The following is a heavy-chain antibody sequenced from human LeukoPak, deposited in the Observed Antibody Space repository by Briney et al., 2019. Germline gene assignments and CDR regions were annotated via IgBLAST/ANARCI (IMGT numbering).Heavy chain of an antibody. D-gene: IGHD3-9*01. J-gene: IGHJ4*02. CDR2: IYSGGST. CDR3: ARESSGILTGYYIDY. V-gene: IGHV3-53*01. CDR1: GFTVSSNY. Sequence: GGSLRLSCAASGFTVSSNYMSWVRQARGKGLEWVSVIYSGGSTYYADSVKGRFTISRDNSKNTLYLQMSSLRAEDTAVYYCARESSGILTGYYIDYWGQGTLVTVSS.